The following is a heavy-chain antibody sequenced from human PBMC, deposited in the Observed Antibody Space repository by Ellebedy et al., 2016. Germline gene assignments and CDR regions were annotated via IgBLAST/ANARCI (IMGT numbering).Heavy chain of an antibody. V-gene: IGHV3-15*01. CDR3: THQMEGATWH. J-gene: IGHJ4*02. Sequence: GGSLRLSCALSGVTFSNAWLSWVRQAPGKGLEWVGRIKSKVDGGTTDYAAPVTGRLIMSRDDSKKTFYLQMNSLKTEDTAVYYRTHQMEGATWHWGQGTLVTVSS. CDR1: GVTFSNAW. CDR2: IKSKVDGGTT. D-gene: IGHD1-26*01.